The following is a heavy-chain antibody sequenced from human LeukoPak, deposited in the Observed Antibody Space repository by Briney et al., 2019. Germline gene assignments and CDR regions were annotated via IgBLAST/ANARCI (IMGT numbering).Heavy chain of an antibody. J-gene: IGHJ6*02. CDR3: ASGSPFYGMDF. Sequence: SETLSLTCVASGGSISNINNWWSWVRQPPGKGLEWIGEIHRSGSTNYNPSLKSRVTMSLDTSKNQFSLKLDSVTAADTAVYYCASGSPFYGMDFWGQGTTVTVSS. D-gene: IGHD6-25*01. CDR2: IHRSGST. V-gene: IGHV4-4*02. CDR1: GGSISNINNW.